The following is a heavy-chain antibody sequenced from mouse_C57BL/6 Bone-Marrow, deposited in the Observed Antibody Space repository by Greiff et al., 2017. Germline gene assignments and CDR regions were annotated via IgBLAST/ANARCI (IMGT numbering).Heavy chain of an antibody. CDR3: VRAYYSLFAY. J-gene: IGHJ3*01. CDR1: GFSFNTYA. V-gene: IGHV10-1*01. Sequence: EVQLQQSGGGLVQPKGSLKLSCAASGFSFNTYAMNWVRQAPGKGLEWVARIRSKSNNYATYYADSVKDRFTISRDDSESMLYLQMNNLKTEDTAMYYCVRAYYSLFAYWGQGTLVTVSA. D-gene: IGHD1-1*01. CDR2: IRSKSNNYAT.